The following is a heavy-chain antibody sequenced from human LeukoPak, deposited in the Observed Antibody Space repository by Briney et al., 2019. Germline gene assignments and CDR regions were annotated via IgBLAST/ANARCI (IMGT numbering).Heavy chain of an antibody. D-gene: IGHD3-3*02. V-gene: IGHV3-9*01. J-gene: IGHJ4*02. CDR3: FIDKAPGKRTFIFGSFDN. CDR1: GFTFDGYT. CDR2: INWDGGSI. Sequence: GGSLRLSCAAFGFTFDGYTMHWVRQTPGKGLEWVSGINWDGGSIGYVASVQGRFTISRDNAKNSLYLLMNSLRPEDTAFYYCFIDKAPGKRTFIFGSFDNWGQGTLVTVSS.